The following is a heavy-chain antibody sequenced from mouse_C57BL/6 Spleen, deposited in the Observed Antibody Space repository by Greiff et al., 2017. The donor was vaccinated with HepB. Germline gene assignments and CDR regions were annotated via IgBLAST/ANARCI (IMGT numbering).Heavy chain of an antibody. J-gene: IGHJ3*01. D-gene: IGHD1-1*01. CDR1: GYSFTGYY. CDR3: ARSPYYYGSSWFAY. V-gene: IGHV1-42*01. Sequence: EVQLQQSGPELVKPGASVKISCKASGYSFTGYYMNWVKQSPEKSLEWIGEINPSTGGTTYNQKFKAKATLTVDKSSSTAYMQLKSLTSEDSAVYYCARSPYYYGSSWFAYWGQGTLVTVSA. CDR2: INPSTGGT.